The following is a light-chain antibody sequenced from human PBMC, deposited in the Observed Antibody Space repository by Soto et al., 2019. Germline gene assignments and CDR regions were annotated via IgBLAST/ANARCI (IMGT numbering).Light chain of an antibody. V-gene: IGKV3-20*01. Sequence: IAMMQLLGPLPLYTGERATLSCRARPRDSATHFAWYQHKPGQAPGLLIYGGSSMATGIPVRFSGSGSGTDFSLTISRLEPEDFAIYYCQQDYSSPITFGQGTRLEIK. CDR1: PRDSATH. CDR2: GGS. J-gene: IGKJ5*01. CDR3: QQDYSSPIT.